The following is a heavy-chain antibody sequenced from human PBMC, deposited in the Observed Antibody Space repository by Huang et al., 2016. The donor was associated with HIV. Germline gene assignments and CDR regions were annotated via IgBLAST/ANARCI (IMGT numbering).Heavy chain of an antibody. CDR1: GASSGNHY. V-gene: IGHV4-59*11. D-gene: IGHD3-3*01. CDR2: VYETGIA. CDR3: ARGRAIYDFWSGYYDS. Sequence: QVQLQESGQRLVKPSGTLALTCTVSGASSGNHYWSWIRQTPGKVLECSGSVYETGIADYNPALGGRVTMSGDTSKNQISLNLIAGTAADTAVYVCARGRAIYDFWSGYYDSWGQGSLVTVSS. J-gene: IGHJ4*02.